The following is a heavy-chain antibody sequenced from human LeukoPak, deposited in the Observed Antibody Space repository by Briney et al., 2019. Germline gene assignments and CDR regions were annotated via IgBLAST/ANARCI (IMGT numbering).Heavy chain of an antibody. CDR1: GGSISTYY. V-gene: IGHV4-59*08. D-gene: IGHD2-21*01. J-gene: IGHJ4*02. Sequence: SETLSLTCTVSGGSISTYYWSWIRQPPGKGLECLGFTFHTGTANYNPSLKSRVTISVDTSKNQFSLKLSSVTAADTAIYYCARTYCGTNACPFDHWGQGNLVTVSS. CDR2: TFHTGTA. CDR3: ARTYCGTNACPFDH.